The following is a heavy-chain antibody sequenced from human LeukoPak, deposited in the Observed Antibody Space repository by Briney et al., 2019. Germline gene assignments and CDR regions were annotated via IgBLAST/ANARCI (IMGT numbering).Heavy chain of an antibody. Sequence: GGSLILSCSASGFTFSRYAMHWVRQAPGKGLEYVSAISSNGGSTYYADSVKGRFTISRDNSKNTLYLQMSSLRAGDTAVYYCVKDGSGSYYTYYFDYWGQGTLVTVSS. V-gene: IGHV3-64D*06. CDR1: GFTFSRYA. CDR2: ISSNGGST. CDR3: VKDGSGSYYTYYFDY. J-gene: IGHJ4*02. D-gene: IGHD3-10*01.